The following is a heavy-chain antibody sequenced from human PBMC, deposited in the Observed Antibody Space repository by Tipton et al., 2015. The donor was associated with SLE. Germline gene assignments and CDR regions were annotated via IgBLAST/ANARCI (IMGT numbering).Heavy chain of an antibody. J-gene: IGHJ2*01. D-gene: IGHD5-18*01. Sequence: GSLRLSCAASGFTFSSFAMNWVRQAPGKGLEWVSGISGSGGSTYYADSVKGRFTISRDNSKNTLYLQMNSLRAEDTAVYYCAKDGAKPGYSYGPPYWYFDLWGRGTLVTVSS. V-gene: IGHV3-23*01. CDR3: AKDGAKPGYSYGPPYWYFDL. CDR1: GFTFSSFA. CDR2: ISGSGGST.